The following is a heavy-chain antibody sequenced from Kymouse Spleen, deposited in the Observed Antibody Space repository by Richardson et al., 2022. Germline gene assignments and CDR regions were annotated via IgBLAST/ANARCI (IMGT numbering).Heavy chain of an antibody. CDR3: ARASTSWMRAFDI. V-gene: IGHV3-72*01. J-gene: IGHJ3*02. D-gene: IGHD2-2*02. CDR1: GFTFSDHY. CDR2: TRNKANSYTT. Sequence: EVQLVESGGGLVQPGGSLRLSCAASGFTFSDHYMDWVRQAPGKGLEWVGRTRNKANSYTTEYAASVKGRFTISRDDSKNSLYLQMNSLKTEDTAVYYCARASTSWMRAFDIWGQGTMVTVSS.